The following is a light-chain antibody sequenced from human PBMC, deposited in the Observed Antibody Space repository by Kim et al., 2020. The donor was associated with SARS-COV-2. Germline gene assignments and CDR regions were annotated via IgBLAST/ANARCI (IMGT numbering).Light chain of an antibody. V-gene: IGKV3-20*01. CDR2: GAS. CDR3: QQYGNSPET. CDR1: QSVSSNY. J-gene: IGKJ2*01. Sequence: LSPGERATLSCSASQSVSSNYVAWYQQKPGQAPRLLIYGASSRATGIPDRFSGSGSRTDFTLTISRLEPEDFAVYYCQQYGNSPETFGQGTKLEI.